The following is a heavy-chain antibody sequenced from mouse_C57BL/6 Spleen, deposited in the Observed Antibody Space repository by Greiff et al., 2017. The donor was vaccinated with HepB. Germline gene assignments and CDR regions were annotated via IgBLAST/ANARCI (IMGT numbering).Heavy chain of an antibody. CDR1: GYSITSGYY. J-gene: IGHJ4*01. CDR3: ARDRVLRSYAMDY. D-gene: IGHD1-1*01. V-gene: IGHV3-6*01. CDR2: ISYDGSN. Sequence: EVKLQESGPGLVKPSQSLSLTCSVTGYSITSGYYWNWIRQFPGNKLEWMGYISYDGSNNYNPSLKNRISITRDTSKNQFFLKLNSVTTEDTATYYCARDRVLRSYAMDYWGQGTSVTVSS.